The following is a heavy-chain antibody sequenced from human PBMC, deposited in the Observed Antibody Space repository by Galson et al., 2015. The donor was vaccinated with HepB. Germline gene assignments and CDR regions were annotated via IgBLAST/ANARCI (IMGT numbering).Heavy chain of an antibody. V-gene: IGHV1-69*02. D-gene: IGHD6-19*01. CDR2: IIPILGIA. CDR3: ARSRIAVADNYYFDY. Sequence: SVKVSCKASGGTFSSYTISWVRQAPGQGLEWMGRIIPILGIANYAQKFQGRVTITADKSTSTAYMELSSLRSEDTAVYYCARSRIAVADNYYFDYWGQGTLVTVSS. CDR1: GGTFSSYT. J-gene: IGHJ4*02.